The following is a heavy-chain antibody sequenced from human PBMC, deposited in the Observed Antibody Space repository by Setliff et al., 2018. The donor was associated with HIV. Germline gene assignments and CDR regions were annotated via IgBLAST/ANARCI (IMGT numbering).Heavy chain of an antibody. J-gene: IGHJ6*03. CDR1: GYTLSTYG. Sequence: ASVKVSCKASGYTLSTYGISWVRQAPGQGLEWMGWISAHSGYAKSAQKFQGRVTMDTDTSTNTAYMELKSLRSDDAAVYYCARDPQDTRGWYIYYYYMDVWDKGTTVTVSS. V-gene: IGHV1-18*01. D-gene: IGHD6-19*01. CDR2: ISAHSGYA. CDR3: ARDPQDTRGWYIYYYYMDV.